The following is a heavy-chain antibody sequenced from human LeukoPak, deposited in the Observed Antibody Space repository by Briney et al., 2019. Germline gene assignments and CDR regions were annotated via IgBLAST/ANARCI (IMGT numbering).Heavy chain of an antibody. CDR2: INPSGGCT. D-gene: IGHD3-22*01. CDR1: GYTFTSYY. J-gene: IGHJ4*02. CDR3: ARSTNYYDSSGYYLRPFDY. V-gene: IGHV1-46*01. Sequence: AAVKVCCKASGYTFTSYYMHWARQPTGQGLEWMGIINPSGGCTSYAQTFHSRLTMTRDTSTSTVYLELSSLRSEDTAVYYCARSTNYYDSSGYYLRPFDYWGQGTLVTVSS.